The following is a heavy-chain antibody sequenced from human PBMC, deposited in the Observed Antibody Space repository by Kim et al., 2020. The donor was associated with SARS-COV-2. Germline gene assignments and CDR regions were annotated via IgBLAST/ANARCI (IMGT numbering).Heavy chain of an antibody. V-gene: IGHV4-59*01. CDR1: GVTISSYY. Sequence: SETLSLTCTASGVTISSYYWSWIRQPPGKGLEWIGYIYYSGSTNYNPSLKSRVTISVDTSKNQFSLKLSSVIAADTAVYYCARGAIYYDILTGYPKGLRFDYWGQGTLVTVSS. CDR3: ARGAIYYDILTGYPKGLRFDY. CDR2: IYYSGST. J-gene: IGHJ4*02. D-gene: IGHD3-9*01.